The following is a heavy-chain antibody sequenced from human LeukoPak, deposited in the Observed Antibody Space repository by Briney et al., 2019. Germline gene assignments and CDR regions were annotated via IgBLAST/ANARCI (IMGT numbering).Heavy chain of an antibody. CDR1: GCTFNNYW. Sequence: PGGSLRLSCAASGCTFNNYWMTWVRQAPGKGLEWVANIKQDGSDKYYVDSVKGRFTISRDNAKNSLYLQMNSLRAEDTAVYYCARDSIPGYDSSGYMVAFDIWGQGTMVTVSS. CDR3: ARDSIPGYDSSGYMVAFDI. J-gene: IGHJ3*02. V-gene: IGHV3-7*05. CDR2: IKQDGSDK. D-gene: IGHD3-22*01.